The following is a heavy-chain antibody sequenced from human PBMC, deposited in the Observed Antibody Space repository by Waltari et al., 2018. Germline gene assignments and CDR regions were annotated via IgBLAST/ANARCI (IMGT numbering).Heavy chain of an antibody. CDR2: IYHSGST. Sequence: QVQLQESGPGLVKPSETLSLTCAVSGYSISSGYYWGWIRQPPGKGLEWIGSIYHSGSTYCNPSLKGRVTISVDTSKNQFSLKLSSVTAADTAVYYCARHRRGEDGYNFFRGVHEAFDIWGQGTMVTVSS. CDR1: GYSISSGYY. CDR3: ARHRRGEDGYNFFRGVHEAFDI. V-gene: IGHV4-38-2*01. J-gene: IGHJ3*02. D-gene: IGHD5-12*01.